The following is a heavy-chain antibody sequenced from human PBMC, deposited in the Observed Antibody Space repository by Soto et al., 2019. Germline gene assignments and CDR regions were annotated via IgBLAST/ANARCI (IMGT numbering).Heavy chain of an antibody. CDR3: ARKGGWSSSDWYDP. CDR2: FDPEYGKT. Sequence: ASVKVSCKASGHTVTGLSMHWVRQAPGQGLEWMGGFDPEYGKTNYAQRFQGRVTMTEDTSTDTAYMELRSLRSDDTAVYYCARKGGWSSSDWYDPWGQGTLVTVSS. J-gene: IGHJ5*02. D-gene: IGHD6-19*01. CDR1: GHTVTGLS. V-gene: IGHV1-24*01.